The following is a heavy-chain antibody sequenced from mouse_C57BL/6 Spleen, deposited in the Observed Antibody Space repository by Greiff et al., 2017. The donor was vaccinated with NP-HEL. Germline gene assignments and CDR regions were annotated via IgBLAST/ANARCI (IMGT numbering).Heavy chain of an antibody. CDR1: GFTFSSYG. J-gene: IGHJ2*01. V-gene: IGHV5-6*02. CDR3: ARRDYYGSSYDDY. D-gene: IGHD1-1*01. CDR2: ISSGGSYT. Sequence: DVMLVESGGDLVKPGGSLKLSCAASGFTFSSYGMSWVRQTPDKRLEWVATISSGGSYTYYPDSVKGRFTISRDNAKNTLYLQMSSLKSEDTAMYYCARRDYYGSSYDDYWGQGTTLTVSS.